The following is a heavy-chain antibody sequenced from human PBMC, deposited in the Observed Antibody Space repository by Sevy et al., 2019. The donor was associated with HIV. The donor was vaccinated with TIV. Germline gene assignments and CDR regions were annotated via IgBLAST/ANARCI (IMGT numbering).Heavy chain of an antibody. CDR2: VYPNSGGT. CDR3: ARDGGGGTTNSGMDV. V-gene: IGHV1-2*06. J-gene: IGHJ6*02. D-gene: IGHD1-7*01. Sequence: ASVKVSCKASGYTFTGDYLHWVRQAPGQGLEWMGRVYPNSGGTNYAQKFQGRVTMTRDTSISTAYMDLRRLRSDDAAVYYCARDGGGGTTNSGMDVWGQGTTVTVSS. CDR1: GYTFTGDY.